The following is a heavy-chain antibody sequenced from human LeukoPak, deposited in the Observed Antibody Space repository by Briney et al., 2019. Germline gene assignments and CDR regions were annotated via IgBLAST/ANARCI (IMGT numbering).Heavy chain of an antibody. CDR1: GFTLSNAD. V-gene: IGHV3-15*01. Sequence: GGSLRLSCAASGFTLSNADMSWVRQAPGKGLEWVGRIKNKTNGGTTDYAAPVKGRFTISRDDSKNTLYLQMNSPKTEDTAVYYCTTTIVGVTTWFDPWGQGTLVTVSS. CDR3: TTTIVGVTTWFDP. CDR2: IKNKTNGGTT. J-gene: IGHJ5*02. D-gene: IGHD1-26*01.